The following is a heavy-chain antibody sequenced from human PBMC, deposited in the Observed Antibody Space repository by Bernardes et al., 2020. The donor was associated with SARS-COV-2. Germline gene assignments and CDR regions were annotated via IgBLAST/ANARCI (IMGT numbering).Heavy chain of an antibody. D-gene: IGHD3-10*01. J-gene: IGHJ5*02. CDR1: GGSIRSSY. Sequence: SETLSLTCTVSGGSIRSSYWSWIRRPAGKGLEWIGRLTSSGITNYNPSLRSRVTVAGDTSNNHFSLKLRSVTAADTAVYYCAREFRSEGSAKGFDLWGQGALVTVTS. V-gene: IGHV4-4*07. CDR3: AREFRSEGSAKGFDL. CDR2: LTSSGIT.